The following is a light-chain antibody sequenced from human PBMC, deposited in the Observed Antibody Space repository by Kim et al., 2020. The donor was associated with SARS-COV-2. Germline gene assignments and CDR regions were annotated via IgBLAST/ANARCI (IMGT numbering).Light chain of an antibody. Sequence: SSVLTQDPVVSVALGQTVRITCQGDSLRSYYATWYQQKPGQAPKVVIYGKDNRPSGVPDRFSASTSGNTAYLTITGTQAGDEADYYCNSRDSNDYVVFGGGTKVTVL. CDR3: NSRDSNDYVV. CDR2: GKD. CDR1: SLRSYY. J-gene: IGLJ2*01. V-gene: IGLV3-19*01.